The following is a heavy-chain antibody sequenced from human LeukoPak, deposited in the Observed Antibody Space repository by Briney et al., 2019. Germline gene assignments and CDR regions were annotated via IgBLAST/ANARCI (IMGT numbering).Heavy chain of an antibody. Sequence: GSLRLSCAASGFTFSSYAMHWVRQAPGKGLEWVAVISYDGSNKYYADSVKGRFTISRDNSKNTLYLQMNSLRAEDTAVYYCARAQPDPTVVVPAAVDYWGQGTLVTVSS. CDR2: ISYDGSNK. V-gene: IGHV3-30*04. J-gene: IGHJ4*02. CDR3: ARAQPDPTVVVPAAVDY. CDR1: GFTFSSYA. D-gene: IGHD2-2*01.